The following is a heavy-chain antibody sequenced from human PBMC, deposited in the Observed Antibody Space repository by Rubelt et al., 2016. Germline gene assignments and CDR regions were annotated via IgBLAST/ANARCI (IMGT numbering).Heavy chain of an antibody. D-gene: IGHD2-2*01. Sequence: QAPGKGLEWVSLISWDGGSTYYADSVKGRFTISRDNSKNSLYLQMNSLRTEDTAVYYCAREGSPAASYGMDVWGQGTTVTVSS. CDR3: AREGSPAASYGMDV. J-gene: IGHJ6*02. V-gene: IGHV3-43*01. CDR2: ISWDGGST.